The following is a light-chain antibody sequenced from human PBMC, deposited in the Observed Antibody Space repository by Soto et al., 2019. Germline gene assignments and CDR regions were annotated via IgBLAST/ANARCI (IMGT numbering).Light chain of an antibody. CDR1: HSLTMW. V-gene: IGKV1-5*03. J-gene: IGKJ1*01. Sequence: DIHMTQSPSTLSASVGDRVTITCRASHSLTMWLAWYRQKPGKAPNLLIYKTSSVESGVPSRFSGSGSGTEFTLTISSLQPDDFATYYCQHWTDYSWTFGQGTKVEVK. CDR2: KTS. CDR3: QHWTDYSWT.